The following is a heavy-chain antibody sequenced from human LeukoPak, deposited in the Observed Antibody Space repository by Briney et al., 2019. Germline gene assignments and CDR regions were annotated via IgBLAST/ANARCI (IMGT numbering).Heavy chain of an antibody. V-gene: IGHV5-51*03. Sequence: GESLKISCKVSGYSFTRFWIGWVRQTPGKALEWMGLIFPGDFDTRYSPSFQGQVTISADKSISTAYLRWSSLKASDSAMYYCASSVEPAAMTGFDYWGQGTLVTVSS. CDR3: ASSVEPAAMTGFDY. CDR1: GYSFTRFW. D-gene: IGHD2-2*01. J-gene: IGHJ4*02. CDR2: IFPGDFDT.